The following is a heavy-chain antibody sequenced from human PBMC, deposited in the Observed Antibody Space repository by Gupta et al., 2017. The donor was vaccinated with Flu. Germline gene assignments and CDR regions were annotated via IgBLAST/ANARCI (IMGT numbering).Heavy chain of an antibody. J-gene: IGHJ4*02. V-gene: IGHV4-39*01. Sequence: QLQVQESGSGLVKPSATLSLTCTASGGAISCRSYYWGWIRQPPGRRLEWIASLYYSGTYYNPSLQSRVTVSVDPSKNQISLKLTSVTAADTAVYYCARLRVIRYMDPQGYFDYWGRGSLVTVSS. CDR1: GGAISCRSYY. D-gene: IGHD2-21*01. CDR3: ARLRVIRYMDPQGYFDY. CDR2: LYYSGT.